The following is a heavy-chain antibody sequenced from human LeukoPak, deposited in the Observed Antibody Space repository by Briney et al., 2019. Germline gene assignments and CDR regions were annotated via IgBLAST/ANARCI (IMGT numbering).Heavy chain of an antibody. V-gene: IGHV3-48*01. CDR2: ISSSSSTI. J-gene: IGHJ5*02. D-gene: IGHD3-3*01. CDR1: GFTFSSYS. CDR3: ARESGIFGVPYNWFDP. Sequence: GGSLRLSCAASGFTFSSYSMNWVRQAPGKGLEWVSYISSSSSTIYYADSVKGRFAISRDNAKNSLYLQMNSLRAEDTAVYYCARESGIFGVPYNWFDPWGQGTLVTVSS.